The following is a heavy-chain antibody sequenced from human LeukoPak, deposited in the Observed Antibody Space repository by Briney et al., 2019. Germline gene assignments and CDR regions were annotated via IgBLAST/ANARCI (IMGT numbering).Heavy chain of an antibody. CDR1: GYSISSGYY. CDR2: IYHSGTT. Sequence: NPSETLSLTCTVSGYSISSGYYWGWIRQPPGKGLEWIGSIYHSGTTYYNPSLESRVTISVDTSKNQFSLKLSSVTAADTAIYYCARDELGYCSGGGSCSYFDYWGQGILVTVSS. CDR3: ARDELGYCSGGGSCSYFDY. J-gene: IGHJ4*02. D-gene: IGHD2-15*01. V-gene: IGHV4-38-2*02.